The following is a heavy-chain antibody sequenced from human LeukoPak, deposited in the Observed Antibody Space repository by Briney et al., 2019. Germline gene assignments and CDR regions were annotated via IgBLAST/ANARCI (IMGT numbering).Heavy chain of an antibody. CDR1: GFTFSSYV. V-gene: IGHV3-23*01. J-gene: IGHJ6*02. CDR2: ISGNGGIT. CDR3: ANGGLYYYYGMDV. Sequence: PGGSLRLSCEASGFTFSSYVMSWVRQAPGKGLEWVSAISGNGGITYYADSVKGRFTISRDNSKNTLYLQMNSLRAEDTAVYYCANGGLYYYYGMDVWGQGTTVTVSS. D-gene: IGHD5-12*01.